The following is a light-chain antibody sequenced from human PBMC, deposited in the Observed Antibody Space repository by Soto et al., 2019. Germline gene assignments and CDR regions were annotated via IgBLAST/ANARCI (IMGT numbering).Light chain of an antibody. CDR2: AAS. Sequence: EIVLTQSPATLSLSPVEIATLSCRASQSVSSYLAWYQQKPGQTPRLLIYAASSRATGIPDRFSGSGSGTDFTLTISSLEPEDFAVYSCHQYGSSPGTFGQGTTGDIK. J-gene: IGKJ1*01. CDR1: QSVSSY. V-gene: IGKV3-20*01. CDR3: HQYGSSPGT.